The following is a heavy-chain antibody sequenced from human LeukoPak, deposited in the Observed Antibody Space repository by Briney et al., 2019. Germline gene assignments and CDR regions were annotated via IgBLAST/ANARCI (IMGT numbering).Heavy chain of an antibody. CDR1: GGSISSYY. J-gene: IGHJ6*03. CDR2: IYYSGST. CDR3: ARYSPSEEYYYYMDV. V-gene: IGHV4-59*01. D-gene: IGHD4-11*01. Sequence: SETLSLTCTVSGGSISSYYWSWIRQPPGKGLEWIGYIYYSGSTNYNPSLKSRVTISVDTSKNQFSLKLSSVTAADTAVYYCARYSPSEEYYYYMDVWGKGTTVTVSS.